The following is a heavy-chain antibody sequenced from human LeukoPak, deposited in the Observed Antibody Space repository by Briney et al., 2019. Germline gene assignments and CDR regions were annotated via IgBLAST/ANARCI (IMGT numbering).Heavy chain of an antibody. CDR2: IYYSGST. CDR1: GGSISSSTYY. Sequence: SETLSLTCSVPGGSISSSTYYWGWIRQPPGKGLEWIGSIYYSGSTYYNPSLKSRVTISVDTSKNQFSLKLNSVTAADTAVYYCATRVAAATNYFDQWGQGTLVTVSS. D-gene: IGHD6-13*01. V-gene: IGHV4-39*07. CDR3: ATRVAAATNYFDQ. J-gene: IGHJ4*02.